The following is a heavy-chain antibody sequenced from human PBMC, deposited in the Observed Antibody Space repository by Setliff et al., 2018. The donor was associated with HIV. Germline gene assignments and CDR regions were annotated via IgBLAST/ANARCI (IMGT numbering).Heavy chain of an antibody. V-gene: IGHV4-38-2*02. CDR2: IYHSGST. CDR3: ARGGYRDGYDY. J-gene: IGHJ4*02. Sequence: PSETLSLTCTVSGYSISSGYYWGWIRQPPGKGLEWIGSIYHSGSTDYNPSLESRVTISVDTSKNQLSLKLRSVAAADTAVYYCARGGYRDGYDYWGQGTLVTVSS. D-gene: IGHD5-18*01. CDR1: GYSISSGYY.